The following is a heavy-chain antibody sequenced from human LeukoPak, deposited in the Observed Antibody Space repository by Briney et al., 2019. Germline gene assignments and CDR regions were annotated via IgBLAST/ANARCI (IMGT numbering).Heavy chain of an antibody. J-gene: IGHJ3*02. Sequence: ASVKVSCKASGYTFTSYGISWVRQAPGQGVEWMGWISAYNGNTNYAQKLQGRVTMTTDTSTSTAYMELRSLRSDDTAVYYCARPLTGVEEDAFDIWGQGTMVTVSS. CDR2: ISAYNGNT. CDR3: ARPLTGVEEDAFDI. D-gene: IGHD7-27*01. CDR1: GYTFTSYG. V-gene: IGHV1-18*01.